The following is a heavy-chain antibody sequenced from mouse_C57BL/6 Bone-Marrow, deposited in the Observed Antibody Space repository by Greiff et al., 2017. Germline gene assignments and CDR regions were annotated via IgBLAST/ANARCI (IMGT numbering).Heavy chain of an antibody. Sequence: EVMLVESGGGLVKPGGSLKLSCAASGFTFSSYAMSWVRQTPEKRLEWVATISDGGSYTYYPDNVKGRFTISRDNAKNNLYLQMSQLKSEDTAMYDCARKEYDGSSYAMDYWGQGTSVTVSS. D-gene: IGHD1-1*01. J-gene: IGHJ4*01. V-gene: IGHV5-4*03. CDR2: ISDGGSYT. CDR1: GFTFSSYA. CDR3: ARKEYDGSSYAMDY.